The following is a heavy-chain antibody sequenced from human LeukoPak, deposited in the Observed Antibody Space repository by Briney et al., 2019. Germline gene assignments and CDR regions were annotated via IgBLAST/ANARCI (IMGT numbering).Heavy chain of an antibody. CDR2: ISSGGSTM. J-gene: IGHJ6*02. CDR3: ARAVQDGMDV. D-gene: IGHD6-19*01. Sequence: GGSLRLSCAASGFTFSDYYISWIRQAPGKGLEWVSYISSGGSTMYYADSVKGRFTISRDNAKNPLYLQMNSLRADDTAVYYCARAVQDGMDVWGQGTTVTVSS. V-gene: IGHV3-11*01. CDR1: GFTFSDYY.